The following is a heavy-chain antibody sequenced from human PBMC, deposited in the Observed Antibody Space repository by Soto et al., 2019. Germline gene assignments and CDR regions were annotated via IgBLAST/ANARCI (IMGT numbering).Heavy chain of an antibody. CDR2: IKQDGSEK. CDR3: ASSPYSSGWYYYFDY. CDR1: GFTFSSYW. V-gene: IGHV3-7*05. J-gene: IGHJ4*02. Sequence: GGSLRVSCAASGFTFSSYWMSWVRQAPGKGLEWVANIKQDGSEKYYVDSVKGRFTISRDNAKNSLYLQMNSLRAEDTAVYYCASSPYSSGWYYYFDYWGQGTLVTVSS. D-gene: IGHD6-19*01.